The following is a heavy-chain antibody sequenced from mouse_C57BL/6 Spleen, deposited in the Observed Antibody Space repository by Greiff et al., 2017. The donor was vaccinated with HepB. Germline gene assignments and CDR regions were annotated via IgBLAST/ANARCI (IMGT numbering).Heavy chain of an antibody. CDR2: ISNLAYSI. CDR3: ARLSDWEHYAMDY. J-gene: IGHJ4*01. CDR1: GFTFSDYG. D-gene: IGHD4-1*01. V-gene: IGHV5-15*01. Sequence: VESGGGLAQPGGSLKLSCAASGFTFSDYGMAWVRQAPRKGPEWVAFISNLAYSIYYADTVTGRFTISRENAKNTLYLEMSSLRSEDTAMYYCARLSDWEHYAMDYWGQGTSVTVSS.